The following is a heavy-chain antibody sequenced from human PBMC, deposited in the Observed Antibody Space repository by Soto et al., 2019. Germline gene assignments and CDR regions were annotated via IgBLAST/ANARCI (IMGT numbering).Heavy chain of an antibody. V-gene: IGHV4-39*06. D-gene: IGHD2-2*01. J-gene: IGHJ4*02. CDR2: IYYSGST. CDR1: GGSISSSSYY. Sequence: PSETLSLTCTVSGGSISSSSYYWGWIRQPPGKGLEWIGSIYYSGSTYYNPSLKRRVTISVDTSKNQFALKLSSVTAADTAVFYCAREYANSPEAFDFWGQGALVTV. CDR3: AREYANSPEAFDF.